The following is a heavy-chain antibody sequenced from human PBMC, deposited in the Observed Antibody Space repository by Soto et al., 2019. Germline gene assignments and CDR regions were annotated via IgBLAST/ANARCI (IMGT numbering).Heavy chain of an antibody. CDR3: ARDQLITMVRGAAPYYYYYGMDV. V-gene: IGHV4-30-4*01. CDR2: IYYSGST. D-gene: IGHD3-10*01. J-gene: IGHJ6*02. Sequence: PSETLSLTCTVSGGSISSGDYYWSWIRQPPGKGLEWIGYIYYSGSTYYNPSLKSRVTISVGTSKNQFSLKLSSVTAADTAVYYCARDQLITMVRGAAPYYYYYGMDVWGQGTTVTVSS. CDR1: GGSISSGDYY.